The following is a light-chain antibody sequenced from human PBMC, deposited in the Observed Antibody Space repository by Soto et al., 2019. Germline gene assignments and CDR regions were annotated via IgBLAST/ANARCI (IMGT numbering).Light chain of an antibody. CDR2: DAS. J-gene: IGKJ2*01. CDR3: QQSYRTPYT. Sequence: DIQMTQSPSSLYASVGDRVTITCRASQGISSYLVWYQQRQGRAPKLLIYDASSLLSGVPSRFSGSGSGTDFTLTISKLQPEDFATYYCQQSYRTPYTFGQGTKLE. CDR1: QGISSY. V-gene: IGKV1-39*01.